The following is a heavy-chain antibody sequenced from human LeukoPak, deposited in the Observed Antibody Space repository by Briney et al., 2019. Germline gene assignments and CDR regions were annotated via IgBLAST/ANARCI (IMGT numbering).Heavy chain of an antibody. CDR1: GYSFTSYW. D-gene: IGHD6-19*01. Sequence: GESLKISCNGSGYSFTSYWIGWVRQMPGKGLEWLGIINPGDSDTRYSPSFQGQVTISADKSISTANLQWSSLKASDTAMYYCARRIGSGRYDYWGQGTLVTVSS. V-gene: IGHV5-51*01. J-gene: IGHJ4*02. CDR2: INPGDSDT. CDR3: ARRIGSGRYDY.